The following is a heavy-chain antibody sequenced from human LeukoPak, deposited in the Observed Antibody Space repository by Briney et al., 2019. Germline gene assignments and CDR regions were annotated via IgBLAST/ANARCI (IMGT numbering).Heavy chain of an antibody. CDR1: GFTFSNYV. CDR3: ARAIKQRWLQLGGRRYNDAFDI. D-gene: IGHD5-24*01. CDR2: VSHRGDST. Sequence: GGSLRLSCTGSGFTFSNYVMSWVRQAPGKGLDWVSSVSHRGDSTYYADSVKGRFTISRDNSKNTLYLQMSSLRAEDTAVYYCARAIKQRWLQLGGRRYNDAFDIWGQGTMVTVSS. V-gene: IGHV3-23*01. J-gene: IGHJ3*02.